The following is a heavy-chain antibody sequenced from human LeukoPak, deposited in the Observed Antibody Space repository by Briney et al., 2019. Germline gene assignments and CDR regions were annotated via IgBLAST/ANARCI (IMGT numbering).Heavy chain of an antibody. V-gene: IGHV3-73*01. D-gene: IGHD6-19*01. J-gene: IGHJ4*02. Sequence: GGSLRLSCAGSGFTFSGSAIHWVRQASGKGLEWVGRIKTKTDNYATAYGGSVKGRFTVSRDDSENTAYLQMNSLRAEDTAVYYCASGMAVAVPFDYWGQGTLVTVSS. CDR2: IKTKTDNYAT. CDR3: ASGMAVAVPFDY. CDR1: GFTFSGSA.